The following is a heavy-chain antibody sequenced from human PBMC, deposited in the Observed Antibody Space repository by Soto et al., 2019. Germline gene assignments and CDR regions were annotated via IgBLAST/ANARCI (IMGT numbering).Heavy chain of an antibody. J-gene: IGHJ6*02. CDR1: GYSFTSYW. V-gene: IGHV5-10-1*01. Sequence: GESLKISCKGSGYSFTSYWISWVRQMPGKGLEWMGRIDPSDSYTNYSPSFQGHVTISADKSISTAYLQWGSLKASDTAMYYCARPDPLQHYYGMDVWGQGTTVTVSS. CDR3: ARPDPLQHYYGMDV. CDR2: IDPSDSYT. D-gene: IGHD4-4*01.